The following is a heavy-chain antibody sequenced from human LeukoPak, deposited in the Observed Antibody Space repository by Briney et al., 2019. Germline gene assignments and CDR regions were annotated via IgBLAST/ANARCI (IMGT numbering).Heavy chain of an antibody. V-gene: IGHV3-21*01. CDR2: ISSSSSYI. Sequence: GGSLRLSCAASGFTFDDYGMSWVRQAPGKGLEWVSSISSSSSYIYYADSVKGRFTISRDNAKNSLYLQMNSLRAEDTAVYYCARDDIASHILFDYWGQGTLVTVSS. CDR3: ARDDIASHILFDY. D-gene: IGHD5-12*01. CDR1: GFTFDDYG. J-gene: IGHJ4*02.